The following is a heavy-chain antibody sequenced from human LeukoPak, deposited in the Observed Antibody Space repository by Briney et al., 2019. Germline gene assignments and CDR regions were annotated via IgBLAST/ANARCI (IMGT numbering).Heavy chain of an antibody. CDR3: ARGRHFGLDILTGPLDY. J-gene: IGHJ4*02. V-gene: IGHV1-18*04. CDR2: ISAYNGNT. Sequence: ASVKVSCKASGYTFTSYGISWVRQAPGQGLEWMGWISAYNGNTNYAQKLQGRVTTTTDTSTSTAYMELRSLRSDDTAVYYCARGRHFGLDILTGPLDYWGQGTLVTVSS. CDR1: GYTFTSYG. D-gene: IGHD3-9*01.